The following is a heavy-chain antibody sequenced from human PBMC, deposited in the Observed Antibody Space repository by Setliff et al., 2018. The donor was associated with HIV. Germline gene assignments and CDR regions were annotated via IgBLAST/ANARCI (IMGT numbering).Heavy chain of an antibody. J-gene: IGHJ3*02. CDR2: ILYGGTT. V-gene: IGHV4-39*01. Sequence: KSSETLSLTCAVSGGSVGSRDYHWGWIRQPPGKGLEWIGNILYGGTTYYTPSLKSRVSISVDTSRNQFSLRLNSVTAADTAVYYCARPTTGLGGGAAFDIWGQGTMVTVSS. D-gene: IGHD2-8*01. CDR1: GGSVGSRDYH. CDR3: ARPTTGLGGGAAFDI.